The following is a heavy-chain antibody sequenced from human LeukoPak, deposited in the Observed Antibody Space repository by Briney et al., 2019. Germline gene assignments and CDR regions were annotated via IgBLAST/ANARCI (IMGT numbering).Heavy chain of an antibody. Sequence: SETLSLTCTASGGSISSYYWSWIRQPPGKGLEWIGYIYYSGSTNYNPSLKSRVTISVDTSKNQFSLKLSSVTAADTAVYYCARRHDSAYYFDYWGQGTLVTVSS. CDR1: GGSISSYY. CDR3: ARRHDSAYYFDY. J-gene: IGHJ4*02. D-gene: IGHD2-15*01. CDR2: IYYSGST. V-gene: IGHV4-59*01.